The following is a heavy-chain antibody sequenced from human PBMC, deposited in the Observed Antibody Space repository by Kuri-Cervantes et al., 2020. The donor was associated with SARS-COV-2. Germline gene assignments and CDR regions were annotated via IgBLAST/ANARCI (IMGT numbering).Heavy chain of an antibody. V-gene: IGHV3-30*18. CDR2: ISDDGSNK. CDR3: VKDFWSGYPTYYFDY. D-gene: IGHD3-3*01. Sequence: GGSLRLSCTASVFTLSSFAMHWVRQAPGKGLEWVAVISDDGSNKFYSDSVRGRFTISRDNSKSTLYLQMDSLRVEDTAVYYCVKDFWSGYPTYYFDYWGQGTQVTVSS. CDR1: VFTLSSFA. J-gene: IGHJ4*02.